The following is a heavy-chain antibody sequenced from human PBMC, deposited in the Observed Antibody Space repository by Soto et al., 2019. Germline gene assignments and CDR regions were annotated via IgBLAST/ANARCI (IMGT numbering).Heavy chain of an antibody. J-gene: IGHJ4*02. V-gene: IGHV1-46*01. CDR3: ARGGATIFGVIDS. CDR1: GYSFFSYY. D-gene: IGHD3-3*02. CDR2: FLASGGNT. Sequence: ASVKVSCKASGYSFFSYYIHWVRQAPGQGLEWMGRFLASGGNTFYAQRFRGRVSVTRDTSSTNTVSLELTSLTSDDTAVYYCARGGATIFGVIDSWGQGTRVTVSS.